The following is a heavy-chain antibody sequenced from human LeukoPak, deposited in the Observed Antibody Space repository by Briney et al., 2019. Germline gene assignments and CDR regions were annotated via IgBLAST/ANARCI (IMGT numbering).Heavy chain of an antibody. J-gene: IGHJ3*02. CDR2: ISSSSSYI. D-gene: IGHD3-10*01. CDR1: GFTFSSYS. CDR3: ARVGGYGSGPYAFDI. V-gene: IGHV3-21*01. Sequence: PGGSLRLSCAASGFTFSSYSMNWVRQAPGKGLEWVSSISSSSSYIYYADSVKGRFTISRDNAKNSLYLQMNSLRAEDTAVYYCARVGGYGSGPYAFDIWGQGTMVTVSS.